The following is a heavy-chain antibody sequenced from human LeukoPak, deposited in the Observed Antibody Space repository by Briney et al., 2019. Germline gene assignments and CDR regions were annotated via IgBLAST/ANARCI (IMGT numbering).Heavy chain of an antibody. Sequence: PGGSLRLSCAASGNYWMHWVRQAPGKGLVWASHINSDGSWASYADSVKGRFTISKDNAKNTVYLQMNNLRAEDTAVYYCVSFYETYWGRGTLVTVS. CDR3: VSFYETY. V-gene: IGHV3-74*01. J-gene: IGHJ4*02. D-gene: IGHD2-2*01. CDR2: INSDGSWA. CDR1: GNYW.